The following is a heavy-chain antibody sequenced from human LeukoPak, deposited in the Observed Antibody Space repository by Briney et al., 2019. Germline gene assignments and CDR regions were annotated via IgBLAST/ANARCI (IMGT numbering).Heavy chain of an antibody. CDR3: ARGSTDLWSGYALDY. Sequence: SETLSLTCAVSGGSISSGGYYWSWIRQPPGKGLEWIGYIYYSGSTNYNPSLKSRVTISVDTSKNQFSLKLSSVTAADTAVYYCARGSTDLWSGYALDYWGQGTLVTVSS. V-gene: IGHV4-61*08. D-gene: IGHD3-3*01. CDR2: IYYSGST. J-gene: IGHJ4*02. CDR1: GGSISSGGYY.